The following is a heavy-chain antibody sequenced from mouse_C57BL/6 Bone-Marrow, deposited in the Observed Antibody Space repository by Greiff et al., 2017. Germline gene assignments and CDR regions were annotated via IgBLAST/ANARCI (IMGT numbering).Heavy chain of an antibody. V-gene: IGHV1-64*01. Sequence: VQLQQPGAELVKPGASVKLSCKASGYTFTSYWMHWVKQRPGQGLEWIGMIHPNSGSTNYNEKFKSKTTLTVDKSSSTAYMQLSSLTSEDSAVYYCAWEWGSEANWVFYYAMDYWGQGTSVTVSS. CDR1: GYTFTSYW. D-gene: IGHD4-1*01. CDR2: IHPNSGST. J-gene: IGHJ4*01. CDR3: AWEWGSEANWVFYYAMDY.